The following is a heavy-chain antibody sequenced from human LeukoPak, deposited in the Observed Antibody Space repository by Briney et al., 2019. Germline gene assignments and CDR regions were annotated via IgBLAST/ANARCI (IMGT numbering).Heavy chain of an antibody. J-gene: IGHJ4*02. V-gene: IGHV1-69*01. Sequence: GSSVKVSCKAAGATFSSYAISWVRHAPGQGLEWMGGIIPIFGTANSAQKFQGRVKITADESTSTAYMELSRLRSEDTAVYYCARDGIVVVPAAMSYWGQGTLVTVSS. D-gene: IGHD2-2*01. CDR1: GATFSSYA. CDR2: IIPIFGTA. CDR3: ARDGIVVVPAAMSY.